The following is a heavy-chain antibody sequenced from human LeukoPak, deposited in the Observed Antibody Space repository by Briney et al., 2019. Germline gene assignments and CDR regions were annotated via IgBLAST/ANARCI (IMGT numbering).Heavy chain of an antibody. CDR3: ARDRPGGSSLDY. CDR1: GDSISSGTFS. Sequence: SETLSLTCAVSGDSISSGTFSWSWIRQPPGKGLEWIGYMYQSGTTFYNPSLRSRVAISVDRSKNQFSLRLTSVTAADTAVYYCARDRPGGSSLDYWGQGILVTVSS. V-gene: IGHV4-30-2*01. CDR2: MYQSGTT. D-gene: IGHD6-13*01. J-gene: IGHJ4*02.